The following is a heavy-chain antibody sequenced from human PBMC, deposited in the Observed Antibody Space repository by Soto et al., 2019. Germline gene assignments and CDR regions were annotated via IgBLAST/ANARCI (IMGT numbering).Heavy chain of an antibody. D-gene: IGHD6-13*01. CDR3: ATHISGAAAPDAWFDP. V-gene: IGHV1-24*01. Sequence: QVQLVQSGAEVKKPGASVKVSCKVSGYTLTELSMHWVRQAPGKGVEWMGGFDPEDGETIYAQKCQGRSNSTEDTSTDTAYMELSSLRSEDTAVYYCATHISGAAAPDAWFDPWGQGTLVTVSS. J-gene: IGHJ5*02. CDR2: FDPEDGET. CDR1: GYTLTELS.